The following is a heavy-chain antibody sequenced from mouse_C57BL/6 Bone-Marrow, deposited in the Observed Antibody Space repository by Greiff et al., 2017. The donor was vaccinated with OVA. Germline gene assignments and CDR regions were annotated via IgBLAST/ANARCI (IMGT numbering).Heavy chain of an antibody. CDR1: GYSFTGYY. CDR2: INPSTGGT. V-gene: IGHV1-42*01. CDR3: ARSRVFDY. J-gene: IGHJ2*01. Sequence: VQLQQSVPELVKPGASVKISCKASGYSFTGYYMNWVKQSPEKSLEWIGEINPSTGGTTYNQKFKAKATLTVDKSSSTAYMQLKSLTSEDSAVYYCARSRVFDYWGQGTTLTVSS.